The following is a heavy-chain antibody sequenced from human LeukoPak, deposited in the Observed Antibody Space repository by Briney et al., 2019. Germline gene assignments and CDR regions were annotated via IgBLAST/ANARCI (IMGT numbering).Heavy chain of an antibody. CDR1: GFNFNKYG. J-gene: IGHJ4*02. CDR2: ISSDGSYK. D-gene: IGHD3-10*01. Sequence: RGSLRLSCGASGFNFNKYGMHWVRQAPGQGLEWVAVISSDGSYKYHADSVKGRFTISRDNSNNTLYLQMNSLRAEDTAVYYCGKAITMVRGVVVSPDYWGQGTLVTVSS. CDR3: GKAITMVRGVVVSPDY. V-gene: IGHV3-30*18.